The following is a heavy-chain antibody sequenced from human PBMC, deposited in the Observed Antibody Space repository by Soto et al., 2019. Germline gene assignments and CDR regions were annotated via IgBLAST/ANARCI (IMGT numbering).Heavy chain of an antibody. CDR1: GGSISSSSYY. CDR3: ARSGYSSSWYLMLRWFDP. Sequence: QLQLQESGPGLVKPSETLSLTCTVSGGSISSSSYYWGWIRQPPGKGLEWIGSIYYSGSTYYNPSLKSRVTISVDTSKNQFSLKLSSVTAADRAVYYCARSGYSSSWYLMLRWFDPWGQGTLVTVSS. J-gene: IGHJ5*02. D-gene: IGHD6-13*01. CDR2: IYYSGST. V-gene: IGHV4-39*01.